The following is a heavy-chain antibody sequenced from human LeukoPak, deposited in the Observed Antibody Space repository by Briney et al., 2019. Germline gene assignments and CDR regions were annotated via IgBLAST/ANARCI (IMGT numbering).Heavy chain of an antibody. J-gene: IGHJ2*01. D-gene: IGHD3-10*01. V-gene: IGHV4-4*07. CDR2: IYTSGST. CDR1: GGSISSYY. CDR3: ARVSYYYHQKGARYFDL. Sequence: KPSETLSLTCTVSGGSISSYYWSWIRQPAGKGLEWIGRIYTSGSTNYNPSLKSRVTMSVDTSKNQFSLKLSSVTAADTAVYYCARVSYYYHQKGARYFDLWGRGTLVTVSS.